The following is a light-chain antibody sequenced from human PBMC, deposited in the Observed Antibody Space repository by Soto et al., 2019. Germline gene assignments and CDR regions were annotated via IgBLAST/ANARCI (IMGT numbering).Light chain of an antibody. CDR3: CSYAGTYTWI. Sequence: QSVLTQPRSVSGSPGQSVTISCTGASNNVGGYNNVSWYQHHPGKVPQLIIYDVTKRPSGVPDRFSGSKSGNTASLTSSGLQVEDDADYYCCSYAGTYTWIFGGGTKVTVL. J-gene: IGLJ2*01. V-gene: IGLV2-11*01. CDR1: SNNVGGYNN. CDR2: DVT.